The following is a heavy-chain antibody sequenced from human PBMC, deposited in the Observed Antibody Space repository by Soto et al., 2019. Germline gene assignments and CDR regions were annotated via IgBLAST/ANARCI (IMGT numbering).Heavy chain of an antibody. D-gene: IGHD6-6*01. CDR2: IIPTFGTT. CDR3: AGASARTWYNRLDP. CDR1: GGNFSSNG. J-gene: IGHJ5*02. V-gene: IGHV1-69*13. Sequence: ASVKASCKAPGGNFSSNGIRWVRQAPGQGLELMGGIIPTFGTTNYAHKFRGRVTITADESTGTAYMELSSLRSDDTAVYYRAGASARTWYNRLDPWGQGTLVTFYS.